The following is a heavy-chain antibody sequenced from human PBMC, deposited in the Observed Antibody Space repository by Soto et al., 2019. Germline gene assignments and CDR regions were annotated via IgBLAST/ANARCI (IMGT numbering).Heavy chain of an antibody. CDR2: ISYDGSNK. J-gene: IGHJ4*02. CDR3: AKGAPNSSGYYYHDY. V-gene: IGHV3-30*18. D-gene: IGHD3-22*01. CDR1: GFTFSSYG. Sequence: GGSLRLSCAASGFTFSSYGMHWVRQAPGKGLEWVAVISYDGSNKYYADSVKGRFTISRDNSKNTLYLQMNSLRAEDTAVYYCAKGAPNSSGYYYHDYWGQGTLVTVLL.